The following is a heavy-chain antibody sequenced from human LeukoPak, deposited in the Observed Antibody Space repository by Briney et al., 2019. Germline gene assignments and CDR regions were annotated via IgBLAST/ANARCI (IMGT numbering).Heavy chain of an antibody. CDR3: TMTNYYDSGSDSRGEMLMDV. D-gene: IGHD3-10*01. Sequence: ASVKVSCKASGGTFSNYAISWVRQAPGQGLEWMGGIIPIFGTANYPQKFQGRVTITADESTSTAYMEPSSLRSEDTAVYYCTMTNYYDSGSDSRGEMLMDVWGKGTTVTISS. CDR2: IIPIFGTA. J-gene: IGHJ6*03. CDR1: GGTFSNYA. V-gene: IGHV1-69*13.